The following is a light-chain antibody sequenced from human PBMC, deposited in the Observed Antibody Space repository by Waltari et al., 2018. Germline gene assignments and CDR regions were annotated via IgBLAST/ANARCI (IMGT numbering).Light chain of an antibody. CDR2: KVS. Sequence: DVGLTQSTLSLPVTLGQPASISCRSRQSLVYTDGISSLNWFPQRPGQAPRRLIYKVSNRDSGVPDRFSVRGSGTDFTLMISSVEADDVXVYFCMQATHWPVTFGQGTRLEIK. V-gene: IGKV2-30*01. CDR3: MQATHWPVT. CDR1: QSLVYTDGISS. J-gene: IGKJ5*01.